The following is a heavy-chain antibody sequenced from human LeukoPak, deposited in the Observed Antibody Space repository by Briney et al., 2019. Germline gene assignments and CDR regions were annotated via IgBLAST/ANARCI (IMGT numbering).Heavy chain of an antibody. Sequence: GGSLRLSCAASGFTFSSYGMHWVRQAPGKGLEWVAVISYDGSNKYYADSVKGRFTISRDNSKNTLYLQMNSLRAEDTAVYYCAKDGVDYDILTGPDNWGQGTMVTVSS. CDR2: ISYDGSNK. CDR3: AKDGVDYDILTGPDN. D-gene: IGHD3-9*01. V-gene: IGHV3-30*18. CDR1: GFTFSSYG. J-gene: IGHJ3*02.